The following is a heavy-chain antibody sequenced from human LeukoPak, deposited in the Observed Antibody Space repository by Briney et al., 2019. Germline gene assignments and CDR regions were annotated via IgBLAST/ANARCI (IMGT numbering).Heavy chain of an antibody. V-gene: IGHV4-59*12. D-gene: IGHD2-2*01. CDR2: IYYSGST. J-gene: IGHJ1*01. CDR3: ARRPQRYCSSTSCSAYFQH. CDR1: GGSISSYY. Sequence: SETLSLTCTVSGGSISSYYWSWIRQPPGKGLEWIGYIYYSGSTNYNPSLKSRVTISVDTSKNQFSLKLSSVTAADTAVYYCARRPQRYCSSTSCSAYFQHWGQGTLVTVSS.